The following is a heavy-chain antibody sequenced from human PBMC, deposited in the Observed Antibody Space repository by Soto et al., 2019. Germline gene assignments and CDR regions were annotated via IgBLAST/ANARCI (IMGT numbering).Heavy chain of an antibody. CDR3: ARNYYGDSSLNWFDP. CDR1: GYTFTSYY. D-gene: IGHD4-17*01. CDR2: INPSGGST. Sequence: ASVKVSCKASGYTFTSYYMHWVRQAPGQGLEWMGIINPSGGSTSYAQKFQGRVTMTRDTSTSTVYMELSSLRSEDTAMYYCARNYYGDSSLNWFDPWGQGTLVTVSS. V-gene: IGHV1-46*01. J-gene: IGHJ5*02.